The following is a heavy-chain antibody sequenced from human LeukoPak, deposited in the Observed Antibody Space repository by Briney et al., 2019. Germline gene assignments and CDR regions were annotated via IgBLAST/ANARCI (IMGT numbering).Heavy chain of an antibody. Sequence: GGSLRLSCAASGFVVSSNYMSWVRQATGKGLEWVSAISGSGGSTYYADSVKGRFIISRDNSKNTLYLQMNSLRAEDTAVYYCAKRPDGSFDYWGQGTLVTVSS. CDR1: GFVVSSNY. CDR2: ISGSGGST. V-gene: IGHV3-23*01. D-gene: IGHD5-24*01. J-gene: IGHJ4*02. CDR3: AKRPDGSFDY.